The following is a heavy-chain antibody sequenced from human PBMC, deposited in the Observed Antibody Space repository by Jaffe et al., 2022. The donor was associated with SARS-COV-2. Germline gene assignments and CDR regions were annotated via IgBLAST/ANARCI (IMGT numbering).Heavy chain of an antibody. Sequence: QITLRESGPTVVKPSETVTLTCTFSGFSLRTSGGGVGWIRQPAGKALEWLALIYWDADKRYNSSLKSRLSITKDASRNQVVLTMTNMGPEDTATYYCAHSYLYDDLLQWDSWGQGVLVTVSA. V-gene: IGHV2-5*02. CDR1: GFSLRTSGGG. CDR2: IYWDADK. CDR3: AHSYLYDDLLQWDS. J-gene: IGHJ4*02. D-gene: IGHD3-9*01.